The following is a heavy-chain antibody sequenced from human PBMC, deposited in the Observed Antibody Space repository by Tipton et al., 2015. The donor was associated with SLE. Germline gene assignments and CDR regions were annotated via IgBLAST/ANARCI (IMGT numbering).Heavy chain of an antibody. CDR2: IYYSGKT. CDR3: ASRIDTNFDY. Sequence: TLSLTCTVSGASINSHYWSWIRQPPGKGLEWIGYIYYSGKTDYNPSLKSRVTISVDTSKNQFSLKLTSVTDADTGVYYCASRIDTNFDYWGQGTLVTVSS. J-gene: IGHJ4*02. V-gene: IGHV4-59*08. D-gene: IGHD5-18*01. CDR1: GASINSHY.